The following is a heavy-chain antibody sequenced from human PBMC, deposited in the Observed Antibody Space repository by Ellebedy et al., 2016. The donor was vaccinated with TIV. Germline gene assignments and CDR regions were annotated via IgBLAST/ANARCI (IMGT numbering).Heavy chain of an antibody. Sequence: PGGSLRLSCSASGFTFSSYAMHWVRQAPGKGLEYVSAISGNGDSTYYADSVKGRFTISRDNSKNTLYLQMSSLRAEDTAVYYCVKDQKHGSSWYAPFDYWGQGTLVTVSS. CDR1: GFTFSSYA. J-gene: IGHJ4*02. D-gene: IGHD6-13*01. V-gene: IGHV3-64D*06. CDR3: VKDQKHGSSWYAPFDY. CDR2: ISGNGDST.